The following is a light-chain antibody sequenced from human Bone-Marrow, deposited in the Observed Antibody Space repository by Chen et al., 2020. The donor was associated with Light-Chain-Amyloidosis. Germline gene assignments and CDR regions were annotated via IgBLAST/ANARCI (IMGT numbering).Light chain of an antibody. CDR2: DVS. CDR3: SSYTSSSTVV. V-gene: IGLV2-14*03. Sequence: QSALPQPATVSGSPGQSTTLSCTRTSSDVGGYNYVSWYQQHPGKAPKLMIYDVSNRPSGVSNRFSGSKSVNTASLTISGLQAEDEADYYCSSYTSSSTVVFGGGTKLTVL. CDR1: SSDVGGYNY. J-gene: IGLJ2*01.